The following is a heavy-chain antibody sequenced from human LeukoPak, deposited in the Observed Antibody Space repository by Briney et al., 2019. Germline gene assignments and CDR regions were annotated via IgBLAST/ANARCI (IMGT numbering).Heavy chain of an antibody. Sequence: GGSLRLSCAASGFTFSSYAMRWVRQAPGKGLEWVSAISGSGGSTYYADSVKGRFTISRDNSKNTLYLQMNSLRADDTAVYYCANINDLYIAVAWGQGTLVTVSS. CDR2: ISGSGGST. CDR1: GFTFSSYA. CDR3: ANINDLYIAVA. D-gene: IGHD6-19*01. J-gene: IGHJ4*02. V-gene: IGHV3-23*01.